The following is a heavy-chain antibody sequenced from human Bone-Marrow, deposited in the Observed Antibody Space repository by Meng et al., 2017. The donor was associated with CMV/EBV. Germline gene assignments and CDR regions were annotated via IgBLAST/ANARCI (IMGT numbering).Heavy chain of an antibody. Sequence: GGSLRLSCAASGFTFSSYGMHWVRQAPGKGLEWVAFIRYDGSNKYYADSVKGRFTISRDNSKNTLYLQMNSLRTEDTALYYCAKGKSSQYYYDSSGYYWDWGQGTLVTVSS. V-gene: IGHV3-30*02. CDR2: IRYDGSNK. CDR1: GFTFSSYG. J-gene: IGHJ4*02. D-gene: IGHD3-22*01. CDR3: AKGKSSQYYYDSSGYYWD.